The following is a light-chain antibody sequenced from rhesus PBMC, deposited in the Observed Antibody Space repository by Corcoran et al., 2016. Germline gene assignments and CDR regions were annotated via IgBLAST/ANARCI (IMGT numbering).Light chain of an antibody. J-gene: IGKJ2*01. Sequence: DIQMTQSPSSLSASVGDKVTITCRASQGISRWLAWYQQKPGTAPALLIYEASSLQSGVPSRFSGSGSGTDYTLTINSLQPGDFATYYCQQGYGPPYGFGQGTKVEIK. CDR1: QGISRW. CDR3: QQGYGPPYG. CDR2: EAS. V-gene: IGKV1-18*01.